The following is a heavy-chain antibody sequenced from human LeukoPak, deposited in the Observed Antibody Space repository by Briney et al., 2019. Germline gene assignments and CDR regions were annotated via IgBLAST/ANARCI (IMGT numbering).Heavy chain of an antibody. J-gene: IGHJ4*02. CDR2: MSYDGSNK. V-gene: IGHV3-30*04. Sequence: GGSLRLSCAASGFTFSSYAMHWVRQAPGKGLEWVAVMSYDGSNKYYADSVKGRFTISRDNSKNTLYLQMNSLRAEDTAVYYCAGGYCSGGSCYSSPYYFDYWGQGTLVTVSS. CDR1: GFTFSSYA. CDR3: AGGYCSGGSCYSSPYYFDY. D-gene: IGHD2-15*01.